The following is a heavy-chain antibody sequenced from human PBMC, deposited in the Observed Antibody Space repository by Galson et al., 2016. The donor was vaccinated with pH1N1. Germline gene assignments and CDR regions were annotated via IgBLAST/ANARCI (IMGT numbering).Heavy chain of an antibody. D-gene: IGHD1-26*01. Sequence: SVKVSCKASGDTFNRYTIIWVRQAPGQGLEWMGRIIPTVDITDYAKTFQGRVTFTADESTSTAYMDLSNLKSEDTALYYCATARSGSSDRGIDYWGQGTLVTVSS. CDR2: IIPTVDIT. J-gene: IGHJ4*02. CDR1: GDTFNRYT. V-gene: IGHV1-69*02. CDR3: ATARSGSSDRGIDY.